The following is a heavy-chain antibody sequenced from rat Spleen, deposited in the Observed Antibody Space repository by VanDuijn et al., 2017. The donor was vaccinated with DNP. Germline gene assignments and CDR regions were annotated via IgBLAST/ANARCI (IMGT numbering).Heavy chain of an antibody. J-gene: IGHJ2*01. D-gene: IGHD1-10*01. Sequence: EVQLQESGPGLVKPSQSLSLTCSVTGYSITNNYWGWIRKFPGNRMEWIGLISYSGSTSYNPSLKGRISMTRDTSKNRFFLHLNSVTTEDTATYSCARRNHNYCFDYWGQGVMVTVSS. CDR2: ISYSGST. CDR1: GYSITNNY. V-gene: IGHV3-1*01. CDR3: ARRNHNYCFDY.